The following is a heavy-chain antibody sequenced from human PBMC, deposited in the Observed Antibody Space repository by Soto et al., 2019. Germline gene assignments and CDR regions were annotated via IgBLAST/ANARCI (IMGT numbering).Heavy chain of an antibody. Sequence: ASVKVSCKASGYTFTSYAMHWVRQAPGQRLEWMGWINAGNGNTKYSQKFQGRVTITRDTSASTAYMELSSLRSEDTAVYYCAREGTMHCSGGSCQNAFDIWGQGTMVTV. J-gene: IGHJ3*02. CDR3: AREGTMHCSGGSCQNAFDI. CDR2: INAGNGNT. CDR1: GYTFTSYA. V-gene: IGHV1-3*01. D-gene: IGHD2-15*01.